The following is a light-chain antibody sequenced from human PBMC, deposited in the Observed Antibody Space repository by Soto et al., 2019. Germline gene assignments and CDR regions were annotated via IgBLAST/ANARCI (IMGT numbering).Light chain of an antibody. J-gene: IGLJ1*01. V-gene: IGLV1-51*01. Sequence: QSVLTQPPSVSAAPGQQVTISCSRSSSNIGNDYVSWYQQLPGTAPKLLIYDNNKRAAGIPDRFSGSESGTSATLGITGLQTGDEAEYYCGRWDSRLSTYVFGTGTRSPS. CDR1: SSNIGNDY. CDR2: DNN. CDR3: GRWDSRLSTYV.